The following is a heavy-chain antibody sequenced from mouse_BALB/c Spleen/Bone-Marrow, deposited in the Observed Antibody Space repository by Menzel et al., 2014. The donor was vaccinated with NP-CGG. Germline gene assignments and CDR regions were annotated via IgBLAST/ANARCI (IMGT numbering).Heavy chain of an antibody. CDR2: IWAGGST. CDR1: GFSLTSYG. D-gene: IGHD1-1*01. V-gene: IGHV2-9*02. J-gene: IGHJ4*01. CDR3: ARDYGSSYYAMDY. Sequence: VMLVESGPGLVAPSQSLSIPCTVSGFSLTSYGVHWVRQPPGKGLEWLGVIWAGGSTNYNSALMSRLSMSKDNSKSQVFLKMNSLQTDDTAMYYCARDYGSSYYAMDYWGQGTSVTVSS.